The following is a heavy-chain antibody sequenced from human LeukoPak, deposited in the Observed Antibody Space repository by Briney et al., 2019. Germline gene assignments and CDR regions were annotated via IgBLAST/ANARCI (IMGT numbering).Heavy chain of an antibody. CDR1: GFTFSSYA. J-gene: IGHJ5*02. Sequence: GGSLRLSCAAFGFTFSSYAMSWVRQAPGKGLEWVSAISGSGGSTYYADSVKGRFTISRDNSKNTLYLQMNSLRAEDTAVYYCAKQLYQLLSNWFDPWGQGTLVTVSS. CDR2: ISGSGGST. V-gene: IGHV3-23*01. CDR3: AKQLYQLLSNWFDP. D-gene: IGHD2-2*01.